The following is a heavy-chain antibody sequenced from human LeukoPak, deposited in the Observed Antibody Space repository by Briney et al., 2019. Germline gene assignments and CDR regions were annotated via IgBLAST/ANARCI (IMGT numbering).Heavy chain of an antibody. V-gene: IGHV4-61*02. J-gene: IGHJ1*01. CDR3: ARGGVVVPEQYFQH. CDR2: IYTSGST. D-gene: IGHD2-2*01. Sequence: SETLSLTCTVSGGSISSGSYYWSWIRQPAGKGLEWIGRIYTSGSTNYNPPLKSRVTISVDTSKNQFSLKLSSVTAADTAVYYCARGGVVVPEQYFQHWGQGTLVTVSS. CDR1: GGSISSGSYY.